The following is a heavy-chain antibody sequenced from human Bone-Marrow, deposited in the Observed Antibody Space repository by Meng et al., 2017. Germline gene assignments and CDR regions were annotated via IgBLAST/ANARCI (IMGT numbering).Heavy chain of an antibody. J-gene: IGHJ4*01. CDR2: ISYDGSNK. Sequence: LKISCAASGFTFSSYAMHWVRQAPGKGLEWVAVISYDGSNKYYADSVKGRFTISRDNSKNTLYLQMNSLRAEDTAVYYCARDPYVVVVAATTGSGYYFDYWGHGTLVT. D-gene: IGHD2-15*01. CDR1: GFTFSSYA. CDR3: ARDPYVVVVAATTGSGYYFDY. V-gene: IGHV3-30*01.